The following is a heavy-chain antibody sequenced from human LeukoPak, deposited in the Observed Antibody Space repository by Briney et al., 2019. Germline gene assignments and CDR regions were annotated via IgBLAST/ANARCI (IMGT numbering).Heavy chain of an antibody. Sequence: SETLSLTCSVSGGSIRSFYWSWFRQPPGKGLEWVGYIYYTGSPDYNPSLNRRVTMSVETSKNQFSLRLTSVTAADTAVYYCATAREEVVGGANWFDHWGQGTLVTVSS. CDR2: IYYTGSP. D-gene: IGHD2-2*01. J-gene: IGHJ5*02. V-gene: IGHV4-59*01. CDR3: ATAREEVVGGANWFDH. CDR1: GGSIRSFY.